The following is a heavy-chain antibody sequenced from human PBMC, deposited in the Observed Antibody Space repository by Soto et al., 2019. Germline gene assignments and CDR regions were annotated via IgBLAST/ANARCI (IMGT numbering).Heavy chain of an antibody. Sequence: SETLSLTCTVSGGSISSSSYYWGWIRQPPGKGLEWIGSIYYSGSTYYNPSLKSRVTISVDTSKNQFSLKLSSVTAADTAVYYCAGKQQLGVPFDYWGQGTLVTGSS. CDR3: AGKQQLGVPFDY. J-gene: IGHJ4*02. V-gene: IGHV4-39*01. D-gene: IGHD6-13*01. CDR2: IYYSGST. CDR1: GGSISSSSYY.